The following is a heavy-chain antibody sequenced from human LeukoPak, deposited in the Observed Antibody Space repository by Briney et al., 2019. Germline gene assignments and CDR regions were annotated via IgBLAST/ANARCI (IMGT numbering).Heavy chain of an antibody. J-gene: IGHJ6*02. CDR2: IRSKANSYAT. CDR1: GFTFSGSA. Sequence: GGSLKLSCAASGFTFSGSAMHWVRQASGKGLEWVGRIRSKANSYATAYAAPVKGRFTISRDDSKNTAYLQMNSLKTEDTAVYYCTRWIQLWLPSGMDVWGQGTTVTVSS. V-gene: IGHV3-73*01. CDR3: TRWIQLWLPSGMDV. D-gene: IGHD5-18*01.